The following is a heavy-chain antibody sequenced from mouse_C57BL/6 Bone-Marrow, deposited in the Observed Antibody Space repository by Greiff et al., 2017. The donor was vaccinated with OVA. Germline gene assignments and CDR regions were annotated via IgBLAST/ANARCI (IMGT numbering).Heavy chain of an antibody. CDR2: IYPGDGDT. J-gene: IGHJ2*01. CDR1: GYAFTSSW. V-gene: IGHV1-82*01. CDR3: DRPEDGSYSYCLDY. Sequence: VQLQQSGAELVKPGASVKLSCKASGYAFTSSWMHWVKQRPGQGLEWIGRIYPGDGDTNYNGKFKGKATLTADKSSSTAYMQLSSLTSEESAVYVSDRPEDGSYSYCLDYWGQGTALTVSS. D-gene: IGHD2-10*01.